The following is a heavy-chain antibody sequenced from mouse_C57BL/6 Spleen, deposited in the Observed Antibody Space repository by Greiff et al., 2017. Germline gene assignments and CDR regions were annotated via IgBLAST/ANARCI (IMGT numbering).Heavy chain of an antibody. V-gene: IGHV1-85*01. CDR2: IYPRDGST. D-gene: IGHD3-1*01. J-gene: IGHJ3*01. CDR3: ARVSGSAWFAY. CDR1: GYTFTSYD. Sequence: LVESGPELVKPGASVKLSCKASGYTFTSYDINWVKQRPGQGLEWIGWIYPRDGSTKYNEKFKGKATLTVDTSSSTAYMELHSLTSEDSAVYFCARVSGSAWFAYWGQGTLVTVSA.